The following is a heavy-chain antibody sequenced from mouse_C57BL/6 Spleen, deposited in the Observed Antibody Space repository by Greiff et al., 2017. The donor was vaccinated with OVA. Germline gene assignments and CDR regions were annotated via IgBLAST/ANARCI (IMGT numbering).Heavy chain of an antibody. J-gene: IGHJ2*01. V-gene: IGHV1-80*01. Sequence: QVQLQQSGAELVKPGASVKISCKASGYAFSSYWMNWVKQRPGKGLEWIGQIYPGDGDTNYNGKFKGKATLTADKSSSTAYMQLSSLTSEDSAVYFCARRKLTGNYFDYGGQGTTLTVSS. CDR1: GYAFSSYW. CDR3: ARRKLTGNYFDY. D-gene: IGHD4-1*01. CDR2: IYPGDGDT.